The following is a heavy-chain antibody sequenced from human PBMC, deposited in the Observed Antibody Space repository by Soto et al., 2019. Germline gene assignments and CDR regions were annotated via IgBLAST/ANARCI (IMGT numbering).Heavy chain of an antibody. CDR1: GFTFSTSG. V-gene: IGHV3-33*01. Sequence: QVQLVESGGGVVQPGRSLRLSCAASGFTFSTSGMHWVRQAPGKGLEWVAVLWFDGSKRYYGDSVKGRFTISRDISENTLYLQMDSLRAEDTAVYYCARGRPKAISTLPLLVSWGQGTLVTVSS. J-gene: IGHJ4*02. CDR2: LWFDGSKR. D-gene: IGHD2-21*01. CDR3: ARGRPKAISTLPLLVS.